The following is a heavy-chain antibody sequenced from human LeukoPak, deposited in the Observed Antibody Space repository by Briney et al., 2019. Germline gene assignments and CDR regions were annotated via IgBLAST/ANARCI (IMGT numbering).Heavy chain of an antibody. Sequence: SETLSLTCAVYGGSLSGYYWSWIRQPPGKGLEWIGEINHSGSTNYNPSLKSRVTISVDTSKNQFSLKLSSVTAADTAVYCCARTYSSSWDIDYWGQGTLVTVSS. V-gene: IGHV4-34*01. CDR2: INHSGST. CDR1: GGSLSGYY. D-gene: IGHD6-13*01. CDR3: ARTYSSSWDIDY. J-gene: IGHJ4*02.